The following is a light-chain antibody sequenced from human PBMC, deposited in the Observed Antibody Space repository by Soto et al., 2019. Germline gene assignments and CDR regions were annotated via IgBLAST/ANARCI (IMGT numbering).Light chain of an antibody. CDR1: QSVSSN. CDR3: QQRSKWVN. CDR2: GAS. V-gene: IGKV3-15*01. Sequence: EIVMTQSPATLSVSPGERATLSCRASQSVSSNLAWYQQKPGQAPSLLIYGASTRATGTPARFSGSGSGTEFTLTISSLQSEDFAVYYCQQRSKWVNFGRGTKXDSK. J-gene: IGKJ4*01.